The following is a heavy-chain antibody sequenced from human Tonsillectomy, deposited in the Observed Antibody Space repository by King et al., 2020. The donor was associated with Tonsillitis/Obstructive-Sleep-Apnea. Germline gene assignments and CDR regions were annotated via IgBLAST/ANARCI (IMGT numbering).Heavy chain of an antibody. CDR2: IIPILGIA. CDR3: ARVRVAARYSYYYGMDV. J-gene: IGHJ6*02. V-gene: IGHV1-69*10. Sequence: FQLVQSGAEVKKPGSSVKVSCKASGGTFSSYAISWVRQAPGQGLEWMGGIIPILGIANYAQKFQGRVTITADKSTSTAYMELSSLRSEDTAVYYCARVRVAARYSYYYGMDVWGQGTTVTVSS. D-gene: IGHD6-6*01. CDR1: GGTFSSYA.